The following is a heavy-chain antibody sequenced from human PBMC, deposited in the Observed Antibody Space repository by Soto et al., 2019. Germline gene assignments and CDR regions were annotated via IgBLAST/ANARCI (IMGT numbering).Heavy chain of an antibody. J-gene: IGHJ5*02. V-gene: IGHV4-31*03. CDR2: IYYRGST. CDR3: SRAEGYSSSWGRVDP. Sequence: QVQLQESGPGLVKPSQTLSLTCTVSGGSISSGAYFWSWIRQHPGRVLEWIGYIYYRGSTCYNPSLKSRPTITVGTSKNQFSLNLTSVPAADTAVYSCSRAEGYSSSWGRVDPWGQGTLVTVSS. CDR1: GGSISSGAYF. D-gene: IGHD6-13*01.